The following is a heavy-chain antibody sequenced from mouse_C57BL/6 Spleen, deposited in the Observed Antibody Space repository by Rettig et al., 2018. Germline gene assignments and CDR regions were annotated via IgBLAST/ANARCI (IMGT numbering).Heavy chain of an antibody. V-gene: IGHV2-2*01. CDR3: ARGSYDGVMDY. J-gene: IGHJ4*01. CDR1: GFSLTSYG. CDR2: IWSGGST. Sequence: QVQLKQSGPGLVQPSQSLSITCTVSGFSLTSYGVHWVRQSPGKGLEWLGVIWSGGSTDYNAAFISRLSISKDNSKSQVFFKMNSLQADDTAIYYCARGSYDGVMDYWGQGTSVTVSS. D-gene: IGHD1-1*01.